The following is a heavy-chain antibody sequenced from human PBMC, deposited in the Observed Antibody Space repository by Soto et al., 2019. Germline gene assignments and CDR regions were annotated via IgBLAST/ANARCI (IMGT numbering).Heavy chain of an antibody. D-gene: IGHD3-22*01. Sequence: PSETLSLTCTVSGGSIKNYYWSWIRQPAGKGLEWTGRIYSTGSTNYNASLKSRVTMSVDTSNNQFSLRLRSVTAADTAVYYCARDEYYDSNNWFDTWGQGTLVTVSS. J-gene: IGHJ5*02. CDR2: IYSTGST. CDR1: GGSIKNYY. CDR3: ARDEYYDSNNWFDT. V-gene: IGHV4-4*07.